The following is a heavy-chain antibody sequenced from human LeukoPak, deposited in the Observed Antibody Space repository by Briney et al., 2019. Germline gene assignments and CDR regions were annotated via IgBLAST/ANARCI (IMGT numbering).Heavy chain of an antibody. Sequence: ASVKVSCKASGYTFTSYGISWVRQAPGRGLEWMGWISAYNGNTNYAQKLQGRVTMTTDTSTSTAYMELRSLRSDDTAVYYCASNFYDILTGARYDAFDIWGQGTMVTVSS. J-gene: IGHJ3*02. CDR3: ASNFYDILTGARYDAFDI. D-gene: IGHD3-9*01. CDR1: GYTFTSYG. V-gene: IGHV1-18*01. CDR2: ISAYNGNT.